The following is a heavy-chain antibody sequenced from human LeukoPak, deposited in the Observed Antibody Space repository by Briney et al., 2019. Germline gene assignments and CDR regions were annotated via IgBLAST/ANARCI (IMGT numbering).Heavy chain of an antibody. V-gene: IGHV4-4*02. D-gene: IGHD6-13*01. CDR3: ARLIAAAEYYFDY. Sequence: SGTLSLTCALSGGSISSSNWWSWVRQPPGKGLEWIGEIYHSGSTNYNPSLKSRVTISVDKSKNQFSLKLSSVTAADTAVYYCARLIAAAEYYFDYWGQGTLVTVSS. J-gene: IGHJ4*02. CDR2: IYHSGST. CDR1: GGSISSSNW.